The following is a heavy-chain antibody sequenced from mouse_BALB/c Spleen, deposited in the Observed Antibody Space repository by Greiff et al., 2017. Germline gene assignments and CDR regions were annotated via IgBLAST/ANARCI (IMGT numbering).Heavy chain of an antibody. CDR1: GFTFSSFG. CDR3: ARETLYGSSYVLAY. V-gene: IGHV5-17*02. CDR2: ISSGSSTI. D-gene: IGHD1-1*01. J-gene: IGHJ3*01. Sequence: EVQGVESGGGLVQPGGSRKLSCAASGFTFSSFGMHWVRQAPEKGLEWVAYISSGSSTIYYADTVKGRFTISRDNPKNTLFLQMTSLRSEDTAMYYCARETLYGSSYVLAYWGQGTLVTVSA.